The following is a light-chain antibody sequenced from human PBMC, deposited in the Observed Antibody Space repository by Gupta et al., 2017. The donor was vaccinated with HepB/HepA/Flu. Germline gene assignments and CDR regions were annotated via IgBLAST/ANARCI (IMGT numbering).Light chain of an antibody. CDR2: EVS. V-gene: IGLV2-18*02. CDR1: SSDVGSYNR. Sequence: QSALTQPPSVSGSPGQSVTISCPGTSSDVGSYNRVSWYQQPTGTAPNLMIYEVSNRPSRVPDRFSGSKSGNTASLTISGLQAEDEADYYCSSYTSSSTHVVFGGGTKLTVL. CDR3: SSYTSSSTHVV. J-gene: IGLJ2*01.